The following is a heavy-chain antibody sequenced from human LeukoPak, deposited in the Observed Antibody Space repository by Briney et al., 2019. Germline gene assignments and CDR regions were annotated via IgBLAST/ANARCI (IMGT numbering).Heavy chain of an antibody. CDR1: GGSFSGYY. V-gene: IGHV4-34*01. CDR2: INHSGST. CDR3: ARGGKYCSSTSCSVYYYYGMDV. Sequence: SETLSLTCAVYGGSFSGYYWSWIRQPPGKGLEWIGEINHSGSTNHNPSLKSRVTISVDTSKNQFSLKLSSVTAADTAVYYCARGGKYCSSTSCSVYYYYGMDVWGQGTTVTVSS. J-gene: IGHJ6*02. D-gene: IGHD2-2*01.